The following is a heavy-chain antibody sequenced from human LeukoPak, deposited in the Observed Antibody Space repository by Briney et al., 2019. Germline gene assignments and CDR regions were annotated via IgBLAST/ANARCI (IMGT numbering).Heavy chain of an antibody. Sequence: GGSLRLSCAASGFTFSSYSMNWVRQAPGKGLEWVSSISSSSSYIYYADSVKGRFTISRDNAKNSLYLQMNSLRAEDTAVYYCASGLRGITGYYIVFWSQGTTVTVSS. CDR2: ISSSSSYI. D-gene: IGHD3-9*01. CDR3: ASGLRGITGYYIVF. J-gene: IGHJ6*02. V-gene: IGHV3-21*01. CDR1: GFTFSSYS.